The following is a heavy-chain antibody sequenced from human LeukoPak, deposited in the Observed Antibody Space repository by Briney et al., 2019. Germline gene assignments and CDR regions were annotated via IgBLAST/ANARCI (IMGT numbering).Heavy chain of an antibody. CDR1: GGSISSSNW. Sequence: PSGTLSLTCAVSGGSISSSNWWSWVRQPPGKGLEWIGEIYHSGSTNYNPSLKSRVTMSVDTSKNQFSLKLSSVTAADTAVYYCARDGVNSDWPPHYWGQGTLVTVSS. D-gene: IGHD6-19*01. V-gene: IGHV4-4*02. J-gene: IGHJ4*02. CDR2: IYHSGST. CDR3: ARDGVNSDWPPHY.